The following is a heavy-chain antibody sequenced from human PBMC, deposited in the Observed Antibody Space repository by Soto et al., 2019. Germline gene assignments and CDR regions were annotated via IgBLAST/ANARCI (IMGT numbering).Heavy chain of an antibody. V-gene: IGHV4-31*03. CDR2: IYYSGST. CDR3: ARARMVRGIIYYYGMDV. Sequence: QVQLQESGPGLVKSSQTLSLTCTVSGGSISSDGNYWSWIRQHPGKGLEWIGYIYYSGSTYYNPSLKSRVTISVDTSKHQFSLQLNSVPAADTAVYYCARARMVRGIIYYYGMDVWGQGTTVTVSS. D-gene: IGHD3-10*01. J-gene: IGHJ6*02. CDR1: GGSISSDGNY.